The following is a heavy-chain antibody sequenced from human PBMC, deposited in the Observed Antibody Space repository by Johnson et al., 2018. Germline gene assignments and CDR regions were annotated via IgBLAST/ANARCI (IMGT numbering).Heavy chain of an antibody. D-gene: IGHD1-26*01. V-gene: IGHV3-48*01. CDR2: ISSSSSTI. J-gene: IGHJ6*03. CDR3: AREGWEILSGYYYYYMDV. Sequence: EVQLVESGGGLVQPGGSLRLSCAASGFTFSRYSMNWVRQAPGKGLEWVSYISSSSSTIYYADSVKGRITISRDNAKNSLYLQMNSLRAEDTAVYYFAREGWEILSGYYYYYMDVWGKGTTVTVSS. CDR1: GFTFSRYS.